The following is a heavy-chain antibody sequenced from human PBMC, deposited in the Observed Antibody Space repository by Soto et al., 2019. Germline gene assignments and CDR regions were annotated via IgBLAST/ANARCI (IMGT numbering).Heavy chain of an antibody. Sequence: EVRLAESGGGLVQPGGSLRRSCVASGLSFSDYWIHWVRQPPGKGLIWVSGISSGGDTDYADFVKGRFTISRDTANNAVYLQMNTLRADDTVVFYCGKVDWNVGADWGQVTLVTVSS. J-gene: IGHJ4*02. V-gene: IGHV3-74*01. D-gene: IGHD1-1*01. CDR3: GKVDWNVGAD. CDR1: GLSFSDYW. CDR2: ISSGGDT.